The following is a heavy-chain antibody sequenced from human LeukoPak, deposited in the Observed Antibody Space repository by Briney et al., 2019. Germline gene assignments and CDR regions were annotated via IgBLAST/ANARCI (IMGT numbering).Heavy chain of an antibody. Sequence: GGSLRLSCAVSGCTFSSYAMQWVRQAPGKGLEWVEVISYDGSNKYYADSVKGRFTISRDNSKNTLYLQMNSLRAEDTAVYYCARGNYDSSGYYYSAFDYWGQGTLVTVSS. J-gene: IGHJ4*02. D-gene: IGHD3-22*01. CDR2: ISYDGSNK. CDR3: ARGNYDSSGYYYSAFDY. CDR1: GCTFSSYA. V-gene: IGHV3-30-3*01.